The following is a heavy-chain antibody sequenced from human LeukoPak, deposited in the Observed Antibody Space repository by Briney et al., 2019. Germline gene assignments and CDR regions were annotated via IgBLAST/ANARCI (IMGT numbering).Heavy chain of an antibody. CDR1: RFTFSNYA. CDR2: ISYDGSNK. CDR3: ERDLRVTPPLPFDS. Sequence: GGSLRLSCAASRFTFSNYAMHWVRQAPSKGLEWVAGISYDGSNKYYADSVKGRFTISRDNSKNTLYLQMNSLRAEDTAVYYCERDLRVTPPLPFDSGAKGPLVTVS. J-gene: IGHJ4*02. D-gene: IGHD2-21*02. V-gene: IGHV3-30-3*01.